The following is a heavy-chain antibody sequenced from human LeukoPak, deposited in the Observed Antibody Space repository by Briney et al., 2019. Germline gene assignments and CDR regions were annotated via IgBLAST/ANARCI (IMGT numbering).Heavy chain of an antibody. D-gene: IGHD2-2*01. V-gene: IGHV1-69*05. J-gene: IGHJ4*02. CDR2: IIPIFGTA. Sequence: SVKVSCKASGGTFSSYAISWVRQTPGQGLEWMGGIIPIFGTANYAQKFQGRVTITTDESTSTAYMELSSLRSEDTAVYYCASGYCSSTSCPHDYWGQGTLVTVSS. CDR1: GGTFSSYA. CDR3: ASGYCSSTSCPHDY.